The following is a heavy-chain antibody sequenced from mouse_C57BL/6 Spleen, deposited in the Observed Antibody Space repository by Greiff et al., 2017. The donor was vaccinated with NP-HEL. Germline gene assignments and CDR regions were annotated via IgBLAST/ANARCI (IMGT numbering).Heavy chain of an antibody. CDR3: ARGAQATWYFDY. CDR1: GYTFTSYW. V-gene: IGHV1-55*01. D-gene: IGHD3-2*02. Sequence: QVQLQQPGAELVKPGASVKMSCKASGYTFTSYWITWVKQRPGQGLEWIGDLYPGSGSTNYNEKFKSKATLTVDTSSSTAYMQLSSLTSEDSAVYYCARGAQATWYFDYWGQGTTLTVSS. J-gene: IGHJ2*01. CDR2: LYPGSGST.